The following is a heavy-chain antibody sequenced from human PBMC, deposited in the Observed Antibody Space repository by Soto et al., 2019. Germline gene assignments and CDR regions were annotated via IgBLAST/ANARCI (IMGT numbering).Heavy chain of an antibody. V-gene: IGHV1-18*01. CDR1: GGTFSSYA. J-gene: IGHJ6*02. Sequence: GASVKVSCKASGGTFSSYAISWVRQAPGQGLEWMGWISTYNGDTNYAQTFQGRVTMTTDTSTSTVHMEVRSLRSDDTAVYYCAREGGAPYYHYGMDVWGQGTPVTVSS. D-gene: IGHD3-10*01. CDR3: AREGGAPYYHYGMDV. CDR2: ISTYNGDT.